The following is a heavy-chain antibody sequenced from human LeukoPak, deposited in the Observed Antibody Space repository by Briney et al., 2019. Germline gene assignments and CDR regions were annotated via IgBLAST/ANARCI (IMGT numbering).Heavy chain of an antibody. V-gene: IGHV3-23*01. CDR1: GFTFSNYA. CDR2: LSGSSRSI. Sequence: GGSLRLSCAASGFTFSNYAMSWVRQAPGRGLEWVSALSGSSRSIFYAESVRGRFSISRDNSKDALYLQMNSLGVDDSALYYCARSYPYGELHRGHFDSWGQGTLVTVSS. J-gene: IGHJ4*02. D-gene: IGHD1-26*01. CDR3: ARSYPYGELHRGHFDS.